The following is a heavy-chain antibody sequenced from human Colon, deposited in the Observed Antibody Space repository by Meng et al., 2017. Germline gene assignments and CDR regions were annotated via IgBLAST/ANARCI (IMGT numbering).Heavy chain of an antibody. Sequence: GESLKISCAASGFSFSSYFMSWVRQAPGKGLEWVASIKHDGSEVGYVDSVKGRFTISRDNTKNSLYLQMNSLRADDTAVYYCAKNRVGHDFWGQGMLVTVSS. CDR1: GFSFSSYF. J-gene: IGHJ4*02. V-gene: IGHV3-7*01. CDR3: AKNRVGHDF. D-gene: IGHD1-26*01. CDR2: IKHDGSEV.